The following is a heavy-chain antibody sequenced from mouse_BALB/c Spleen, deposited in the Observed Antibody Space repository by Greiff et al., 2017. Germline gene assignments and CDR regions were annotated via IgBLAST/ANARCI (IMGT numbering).Heavy chain of an antibody. V-gene: IGHV2-6-5*01. CDR2: IWGGGST. D-gene: IGHD1-1*01. CDR3: AKPLNYYGSSYAMDY. J-gene: IGHJ4*01. CDR1: GFSLTDYG. Sequence: QVQLQQSGPGLVAPSQSLSITCTVSGFSLTDYGVSWIRQPPGKGLEWLGVIWGGGSTYYNSALKSRLSISKDNSKSQVFLKMNSLQTDDTAMYYCAKPLNYYGSSYAMDYWGQGTSVTVSS.